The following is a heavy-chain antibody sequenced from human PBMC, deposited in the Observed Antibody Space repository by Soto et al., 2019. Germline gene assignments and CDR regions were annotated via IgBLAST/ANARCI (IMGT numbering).Heavy chain of an antibody. CDR1: GFTFSSYD. CDR2: IGTAGDT. Sequence: EVQLVESGGGLIQPGGSLRLSCAASGFTFSSYDMHWVRQATGKGLEWVSAIGTAGDTYYPGSVKGRFTISRENAKNSLYLQMNSLRAGDTALYYCARGWLATGGSLSYMDFWGKGTTVTVSS. J-gene: IGHJ6*03. V-gene: IGHV3-13*01. D-gene: IGHD6-13*01. CDR3: ARGWLATGGSLSYMDF.